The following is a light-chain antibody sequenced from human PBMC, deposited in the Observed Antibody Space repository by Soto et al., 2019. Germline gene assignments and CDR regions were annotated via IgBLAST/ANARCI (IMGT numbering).Light chain of an antibody. CDR1: QSVGGNS. J-gene: IGKJ1*01. Sequence: ETVLTQSPGTLPLSPGERATVSCRASQSVGGNSLAWYQQRPGQAPRLLIYDTSKRATGIPDRFSGSGSGTDFTLTISRLEPADFAVYYCQQYQNSPRTFGQGPRWIS. V-gene: IGKV3-20*01. CDR3: QQYQNSPRT. CDR2: DTS.